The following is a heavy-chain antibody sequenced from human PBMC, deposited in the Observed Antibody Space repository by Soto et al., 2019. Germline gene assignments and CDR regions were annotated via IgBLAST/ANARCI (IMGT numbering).Heavy chain of an antibody. CDR1: GFTFNTYW. V-gene: IGHV3-7*04. CDR2: IKPDGSEK. CDR3: ARGEYYDTSGPFSEAFDI. J-gene: IGHJ3*02. D-gene: IGHD3-22*01. Sequence: GGSLRLSCAASGFTFNTYWMSWVRQAPGKGLEWVANIKPDGSEKWYVDSVKGRFTISRDNAKNSLYLQMNSLRAEDTAVYFCARGEYYDTSGPFSEAFDIWGQGTMVTVSS.